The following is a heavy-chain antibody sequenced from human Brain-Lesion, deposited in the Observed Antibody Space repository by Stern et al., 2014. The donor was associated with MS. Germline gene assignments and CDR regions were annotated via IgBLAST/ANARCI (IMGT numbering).Heavy chain of an antibody. CDR2: INPNRGGT. Sequence: VQLVESGAEAMKPGASVKVSCRASGYTFTGHYMHWVRQAPGQGLEWMGRINPNRGGTSYAQKVQGRVPVTRDTSNNTASMELNRLASDYTAMYYCARGLRGDWNYDAFDYWGQGTLVTVSS. V-gene: IGHV1-2*06. CDR3: ARGLRGDWNYDAFDY. CDR1: GYTFTGHY. J-gene: IGHJ4*02. D-gene: IGHD1-7*01.